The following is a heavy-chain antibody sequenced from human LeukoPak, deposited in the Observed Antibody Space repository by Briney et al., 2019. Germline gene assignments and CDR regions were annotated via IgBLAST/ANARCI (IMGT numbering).Heavy chain of an antibody. V-gene: IGHV3-21*01. CDR2: ISSSSSYI. CDR3: ARAVYCSGGSCRGSWFDP. Sequence: GGSLRLSCAASGFTFSSYSMNWVRQAPGKGLEWVSSISSSSSYIYYADSVKGRFTISRDNAKNSLYLQMNSLRAEDTAVYYCARAVYCSGGSCRGSWFDPWGQGTLVTVSS. J-gene: IGHJ5*02. CDR1: GFTFSSYS. D-gene: IGHD2-15*01.